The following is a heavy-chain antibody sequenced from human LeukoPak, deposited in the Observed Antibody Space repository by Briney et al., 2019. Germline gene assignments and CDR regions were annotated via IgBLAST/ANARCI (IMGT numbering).Heavy chain of an antibody. CDR2: IRYDGSNK. Sequence: GGSLRLSCAASGFTFSSHGMHWVRQDPGKGLEWVAFIRYDGSNKKYADSVKGRFTFSRDNSKNTLYLQMNSLRAEDTAVFYCAKSSGGFGELNLVRYHYMDVWGKGTTVTISS. CDR1: GFTFSSHG. CDR3: AKSSGGFGELNLVRYHYMDV. D-gene: IGHD3-10*01. J-gene: IGHJ6*03. V-gene: IGHV3-30*02.